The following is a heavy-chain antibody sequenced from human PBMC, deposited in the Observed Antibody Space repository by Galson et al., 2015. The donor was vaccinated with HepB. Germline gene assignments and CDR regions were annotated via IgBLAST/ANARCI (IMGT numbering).Heavy chain of an antibody. CDR3: ARDDYSGGSCYSRYYYYYMDV. J-gene: IGHJ6*03. Sequence: CAISGDSVSSNSAAWNWIRQSPSRGLEWLGRTYYRSKWYNDYAVSVKSRMSINPDTSKNQFSLQLNSVTPEDTAVYYCARDDYSGGSCYSRYYYYYMDVWGKGTTVTVSS. D-gene: IGHD2-15*01. CDR1: GDSVSSNSAA. V-gene: IGHV6-1*01. CDR2: TYYRSKWYN.